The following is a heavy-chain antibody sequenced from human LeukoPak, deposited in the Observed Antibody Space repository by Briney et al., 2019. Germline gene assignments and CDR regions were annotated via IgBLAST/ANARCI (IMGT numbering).Heavy chain of an antibody. CDR1: GGSISSYY. CDR3: ARDRGVIVATTNWFDP. J-gene: IGHJ5*02. V-gene: IGHV4-59*01. CDR2: IYYSGST. Sequence: SETLSLTCTVSGGSISSYYWSWIRQPPGKGLEWIGYIYYSGSTNYNPSLKSRVTISVDTSKNQFSLKLSFVTAADTAVYYCARDRGVIVATTNWFDPWGQGTLVTVSS. D-gene: IGHD5-12*01.